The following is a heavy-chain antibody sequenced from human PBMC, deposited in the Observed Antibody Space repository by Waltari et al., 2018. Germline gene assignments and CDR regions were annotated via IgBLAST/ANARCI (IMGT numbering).Heavy chain of an antibody. CDR3: APLYFDWSSATS. CDR1: GFPCGDYG. V-gene: IGHV3-21*02. Sequence: EVQLVESGGGLVKPGGSLRLSCASSGFPCGDYGMTWVRQAPGKGLEWVSSISGSSIYIYYTDSVKGRFTISRDNAGNSLYLQMSSLRAEDTAVYYCAPLYFDWSSATSWGQGTLVTVSS. D-gene: IGHD3-9*01. J-gene: IGHJ5*02. CDR2: ISGSSIYI.